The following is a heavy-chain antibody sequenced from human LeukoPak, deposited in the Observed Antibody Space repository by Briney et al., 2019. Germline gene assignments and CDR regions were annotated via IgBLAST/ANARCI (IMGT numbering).Heavy chain of an antibody. V-gene: IGHV4-39*01. CDR1: DGSISSSNYY. J-gene: IGHJ5*02. Sequence: SETLSLTCTDSDGSISSSNYYWGWIRRPPGKGLYWIGSIYYSGSTYYNPSLKSRVTISVDTSKNQFSLKLSSVTAADTAVYYCARHQRITIFGVVITVNWFDPWGQGTLVTVSS. D-gene: IGHD3-3*01. CDR3: ARHQRITIFGVVITVNWFDP. CDR2: IYYSGST.